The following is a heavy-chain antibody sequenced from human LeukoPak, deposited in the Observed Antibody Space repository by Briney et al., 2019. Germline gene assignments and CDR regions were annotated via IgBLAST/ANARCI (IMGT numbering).Heavy chain of an antibody. D-gene: IGHD6-13*01. CDR2: INPNNGGT. CDR1: GYTFTDYD. CDR3: ARERGQQVRFDP. J-gene: IGHJ5*02. Sequence: ASVKVSCKASGYTFTDYDMHWVRQAPGQGLEWMGWINPNNGGTNYAQKFQGRATMTRDTSISTAYMELSRLRSDDTAVYYCARERGQQVRFDPWGQGTLVTVSS. V-gene: IGHV1-2*02.